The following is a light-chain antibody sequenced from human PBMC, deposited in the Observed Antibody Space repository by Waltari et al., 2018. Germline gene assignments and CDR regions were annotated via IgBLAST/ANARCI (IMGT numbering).Light chain of an antibody. CDR2: EVS. V-gene: IGLV2-14*01. Sequence: QSALTQPASVSGSPGQSITISCTGTSSDVGGYNYVSWYQQHPGKAPKLMIYEVSNRPSGVSHRVSGSKSGNTASLTISGLQAEDEADYYCSSYTSSSTLDFGTGTKVTVL. J-gene: IGLJ1*01. CDR1: SSDVGGYNY. CDR3: SSYTSSSTLD.